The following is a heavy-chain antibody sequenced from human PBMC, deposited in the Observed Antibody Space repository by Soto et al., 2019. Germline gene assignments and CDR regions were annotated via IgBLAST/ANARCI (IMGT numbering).Heavy chain of an antibody. V-gene: IGHV4-59*01. CDR1: GGSISGYY. D-gene: IGHD1-1*01. Sequence: PSETLSLTCTVSGGSISGYYWSWIRQPPGKGLEWIGYIFYRGNTLYNPSLQSRVTISVDTSKNQFFLGLTPVTAADTAVYYCTRHAIIPKLQYGMDVWGQGASVTVSS. CDR3: TRHAIIPKLQYGMDV. J-gene: IGHJ6*02. CDR2: IFYRGNT.